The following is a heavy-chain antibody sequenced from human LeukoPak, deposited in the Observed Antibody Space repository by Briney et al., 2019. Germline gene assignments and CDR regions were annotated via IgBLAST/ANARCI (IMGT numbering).Heavy chain of an antibody. V-gene: IGHV3-7*01. Sequence: PGGSLRLSCAASGFIFSEYSMSCVRQAPGKGLEWVANIKEDGSEKNYLDSVKGRFTISRDTAKNSLYLQMNSLRAEDTAVYYCAREDYDFWSGRRNDAFDIWGQGTMVTVSS. CDR2: IKEDGSEK. CDR1: GFIFSEYS. CDR3: AREDYDFWSGRRNDAFDI. J-gene: IGHJ3*02. D-gene: IGHD3-3*01.